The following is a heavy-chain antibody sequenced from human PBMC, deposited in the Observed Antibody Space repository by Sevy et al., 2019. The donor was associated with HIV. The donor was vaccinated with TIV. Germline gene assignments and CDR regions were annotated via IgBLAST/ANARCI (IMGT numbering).Heavy chain of an antibody. CDR3: ARAPSWYDSSGYNALDI. CDR2: INPSGGTT. J-gene: IGHJ3*02. CDR1: GDTFNNYH. V-gene: IGHV1-46*02. D-gene: IGHD3-22*01. Sequence: ASVKVSCKASGDTFNNYHVHWVRQAPGQGLEWMGIINPSGGTTSYAQKFQGRVTMTRDTSTSTVYMELGSLGSEDTAVYYCARAPSWYDSSGYNALDIWGQGTMVTVSS.